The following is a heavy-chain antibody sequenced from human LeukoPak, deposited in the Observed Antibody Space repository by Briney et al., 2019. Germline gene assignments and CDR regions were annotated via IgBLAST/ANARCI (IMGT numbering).Heavy chain of an antibody. V-gene: IGHV4-38-2*01. CDR1: GYSISSGYY. D-gene: IGHD6-13*01. J-gene: IGHJ4*02. CDR3: ARGEQQLAIDY. Sequence: SETLSLTXAVSGYSISSGYYWGWIRQPPGKGLEWIGSIYHSGNTYYNPSLKSRVTISVDTSKNQFSLKLSSVTAADTAVYYCARGEQQLAIDYWGQGTLVTVSS. CDR2: IYHSGNT.